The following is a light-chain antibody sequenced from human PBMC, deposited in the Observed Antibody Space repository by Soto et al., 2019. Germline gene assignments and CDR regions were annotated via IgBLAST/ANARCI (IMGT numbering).Light chain of an antibody. J-gene: IGKJ1*01. CDR3: QQFSLYWA. CDR1: QSISVW. V-gene: IGKV1-5*01. CDR2: NAD. Sequence: DIPMTQSPSTLSASVGDRVTITCRASQSISVWLAWYQQKPGKAPKILIYNADTLESGVPSRFSGSGYGTEFILTISSLQPDDFATYYCQQFSLYWAFGQGTKVDIK.